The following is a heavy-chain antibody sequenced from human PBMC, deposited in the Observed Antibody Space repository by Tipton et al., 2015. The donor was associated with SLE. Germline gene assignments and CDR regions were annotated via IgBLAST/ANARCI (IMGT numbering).Heavy chain of an antibody. J-gene: IGHJ4*01. D-gene: IGHD2-15*01. CDR2: VNPGGRT. Sequence: QLVQSGGGLIQPGGSLRLSCAASGFTVSSNYMSWVRQAPGKGLEWIGEVNPGGRTKFNPSLESRVTMSVDTSKNQFSLRLTSLTAADTAVYYCARGSVVADDYWGQGTLVTVSS. V-gene: IGHV4-34*01. CDR3: ARGSVVADDY. CDR1: GFTVSSNY.